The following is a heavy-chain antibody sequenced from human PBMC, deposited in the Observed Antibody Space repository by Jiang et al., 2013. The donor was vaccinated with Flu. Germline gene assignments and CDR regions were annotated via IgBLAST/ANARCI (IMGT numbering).Heavy chain of an antibody. Sequence: ASGFTFSTYSMNWVRQAPGEGLEWVSYISSSSSGTIYYADSVKGRFTISRDNSKNTLYLQMNSLRAEDTAVYYCAKPNGRGYSLFNAFDIWGQGTMVTVSS. CDR1: GFTFSTYS. D-gene: IGHD5-18*01. CDR3: AKPNGRGYSLFNAFDI. J-gene: IGHJ3*02. CDR2: ISSSSSGTI. V-gene: IGHV3-48*01.